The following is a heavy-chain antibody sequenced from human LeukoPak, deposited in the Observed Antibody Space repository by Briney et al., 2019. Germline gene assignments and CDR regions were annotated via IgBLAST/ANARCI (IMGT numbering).Heavy chain of an antibody. CDR1: GGTFSSYA. Sequence: SVKVSCKASGGTFSSYAISWVRQAPGQGLEWMGGIIPIFGTANYAQKFQGRVTITADESTSTAYMELSSLRSEDTAVYYCARVSGYCSGGSCYYYYYGMDVWGQGTTVTVPS. D-gene: IGHD2-15*01. CDR3: ARVSGYCSGGSCYYYYYGMDV. CDR2: IIPIFGTA. V-gene: IGHV1-69*13. J-gene: IGHJ6*02.